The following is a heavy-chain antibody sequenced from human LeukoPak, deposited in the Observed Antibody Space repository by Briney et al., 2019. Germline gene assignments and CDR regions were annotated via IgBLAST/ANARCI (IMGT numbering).Heavy chain of an antibody. J-gene: IGHJ4*02. CDR1: GFTFSSYG. Sequence: GGSLRLSCAASGFTFSSYGMHWVRQAPGKGLEWVANIKQDGSEKYYVDSVKGRFTISRDNAKNSLYLQMNSLRAEDTAVYYCARVGGSYYAFYFDYWGQGTLVTVSS. CDR3: ARVGGSYYAFYFDY. CDR2: IKQDGSEK. D-gene: IGHD1-26*01. V-gene: IGHV3-7*04.